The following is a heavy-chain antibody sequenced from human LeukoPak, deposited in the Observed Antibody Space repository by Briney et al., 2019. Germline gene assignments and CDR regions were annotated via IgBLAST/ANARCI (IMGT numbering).Heavy chain of an antibody. V-gene: IGHV1-3*01. CDR2: INAGNGNT. Sequence: GASVKVSCKASGYTFTSYAMHWVRQAPGQRLEWMGWINAGNGNTKYSQKFQGRVTITRDTSASTAYMELSSLRSEDTAVYYCARRVYYYDSSGYPEDAFDIWGQGTMVTVSS. D-gene: IGHD3-22*01. CDR1: GYTFTSYA. CDR3: ARRVYYYDSSGYPEDAFDI. J-gene: IGHJ3*02.